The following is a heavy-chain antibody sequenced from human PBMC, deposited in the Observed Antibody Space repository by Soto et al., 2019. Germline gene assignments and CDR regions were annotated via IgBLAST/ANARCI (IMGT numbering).Heavy chain of an antibody. CDR1: GDDIHVGGYY. Sequence: QVQLQESGPGLVKPSQTLSLTCSVSGDDIHVGGYYWTWIRQRPGKGLEWMGYIYYTGKTYYNPSLESRLTMSVDRSKNQFSLRLTSVTAADTAVYFCGRDLTSNANCIDPWGQGTLVTVSS. J-gene: IGHJ5*02. CDR2: IYYTGKT. V-gene: IGHV4-30-4*01. CDR3: GRDLTSNANCIDP. D-gene: IGHD2-2*01.